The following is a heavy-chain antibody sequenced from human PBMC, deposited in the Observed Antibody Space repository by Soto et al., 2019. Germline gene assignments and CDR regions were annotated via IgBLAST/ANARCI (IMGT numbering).Heavy chain of an antibody. CDR3: AGGDYYRSSGYYFYYYTLDV. CDR1: GGSISSYY. Sequence: SATLSLTCTVSGGSISSYYWSWIRQPPGKGLEWIGYIYYSGSTNYNPSLKSRVTISVDTSKSQFSLKLSSVTAADTAVYYCAGGDYYRSSGYYFYYYTLDVWGQGTTVTVSS. V-gene: IGHV4-59*08. J-gene: IGHJ6*02. CDR2: IYYSGST. D-gene: IGHD3-22*01.